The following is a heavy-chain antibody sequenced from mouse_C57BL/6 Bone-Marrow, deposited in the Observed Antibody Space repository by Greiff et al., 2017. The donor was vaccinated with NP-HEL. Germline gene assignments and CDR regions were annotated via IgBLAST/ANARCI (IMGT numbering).Heavy chain of an antibody. CDR2: IDPSDSET. D-gene: IGHD1-1*01. J-gene: IGHJ2*01. Sequence: QQSCKASGYTFTSYWMHWVKQRPIQGLEWIGNIDPSDSETHYNQKFKDKATLTVDKSSSTAYMQLSSLTSEDSAVYYCARPGITTEYYFDYWGQGTTLTVSS. V-gene: IGHV1-52*01. CDR1: GYTFTSYW. CDR3: ARPGITTEYYFDY.